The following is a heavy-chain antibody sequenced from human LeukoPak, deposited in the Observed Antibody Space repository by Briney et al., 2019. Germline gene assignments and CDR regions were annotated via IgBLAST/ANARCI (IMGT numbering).Heavy chain of an antibody. CDR1: GFTFSRHA. D-gene: IGHD3-10*01. Sequence: GGSLRLSCAASGFTFSRHAMTWVRQAPGKGLEWVSAISPSGDNTYYPDSVKGRFTIFRDNSNNIVYLQMNRLRVEDSAIYYCAKEHFTLINGGLLASWGQGTLVTVSS. J-gene: IGHJ5*02. CDR3: AKEHFTLINGGLLAS. CDR2: ISPSGDNT. V-gene: IGHV3-23*01.